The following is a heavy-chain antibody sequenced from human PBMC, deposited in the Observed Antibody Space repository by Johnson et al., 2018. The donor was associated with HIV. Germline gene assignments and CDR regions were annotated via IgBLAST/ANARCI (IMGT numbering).Heavy chain of an antibody. D-gene: IGHD3/OR15-3a*01. CDR1: GFTFTSFA. CDR2: ISYDGSNK. V-gene: IGHV3-30*04. Sequence: QVQLVESGGGVVQPGTSLRLSCAASGFTFTSFAMHWVRQAPGKGLEWVGFISYDGSNKYYTDSVKGLSTISRDNSNNTLYLHMNSLRPDDTGVYYCAKDKFMFLDNPVDAFDVWGQGTMVTFSS. CDR3: AKDKFMFLDNPVDAFDV. J-gene: IGHJ3*01.